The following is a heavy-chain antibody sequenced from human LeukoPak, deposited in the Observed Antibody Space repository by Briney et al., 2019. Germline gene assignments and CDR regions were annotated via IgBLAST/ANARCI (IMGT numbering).Heavy chain of an antibody. Sequence: GATVKVSCKASGYTFSRYYMQWVRQAPGQGLEWMGVINPSGGSTSYAQKFQGRVTMTRDTSTSTVYMELSSLRSEDTAVHYCARADGNYYSHISGVLDYWGQGTVVTVSS. CDR2: INPSGGST. J-gene: IGHJ4*02. CDR3: ARADGNYYSHISGVLDY. CDR1: GYTFSRYY. D-gene: IGHD3-22*01. V-gene: IGHV1-46*01.